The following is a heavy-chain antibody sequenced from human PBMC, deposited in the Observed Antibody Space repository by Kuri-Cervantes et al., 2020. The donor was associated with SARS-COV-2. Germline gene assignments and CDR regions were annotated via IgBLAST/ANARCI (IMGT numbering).Heavy chain of an antibody. CDR3: AKDLCGGDCPPLDY. D-gene: IGHD2-21*01. V-gene: IGHV3-33*06. CDR2: IWYDGSNK. Sequence: LSLTCAASGFTFSSYGMHWVRQAPGKGLEWVAVIWYDGSNKYYADSVKGRFTISRDNSKNTLYLQMNSLRAEGTAVYYCAKDLCGGDCPPLDYWGQGTLVTVSS. CDR1: GFTFSSYG. J-gene: IGHJ4*02.